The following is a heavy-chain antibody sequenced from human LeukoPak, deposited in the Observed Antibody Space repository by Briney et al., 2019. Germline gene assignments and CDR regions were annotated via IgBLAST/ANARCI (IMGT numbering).Heavy chain of an antibody. D-gene: IGHD1-26*01. Sequence: NWVRQXXGQGLEWMGWMNPNSGNTGYAQKFQGRVTMTRNTSISTAYMELSSLRSEDTAVYYCARGYYGNWGQGTLVTVSS. J-gene: IGHJ4*02. V-gene: IGHV1-8*01. CDR2: MNPNSGNT. CDR3: ARGYYGN.